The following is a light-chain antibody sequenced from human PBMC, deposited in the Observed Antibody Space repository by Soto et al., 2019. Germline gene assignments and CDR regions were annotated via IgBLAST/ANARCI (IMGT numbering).Light chain of an antibody. CDR1: QAISSY. CDR2: AAS. CDR3: QQLNSFPIT. Sequence: DIQLTQAPSFLSASAGDRVTITSWASQAISSYLAWYQQKPGRAPKLMIYAASTLQSGVPSRFSGSGSGTELTLTITSLQPEDVATYYCQQLNSFPITFGQGTRLEI. J-gene: IGKJ5*01. V-gene: IGKV1-9*01.